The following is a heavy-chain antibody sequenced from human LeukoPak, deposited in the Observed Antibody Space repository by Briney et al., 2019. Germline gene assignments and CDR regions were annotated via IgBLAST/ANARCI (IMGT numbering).Heavy chain of an antibody. D-gene: IGHD2-15*01. CDR3: AKGVVAATNAAYYGMDV. V-gene: IGHV3-30*18. J-gene: IGHJ6*02. CDR1: GFTFSNYG. Sequence: PGGSLRLSCAASGFTFSNYGMHWVRQAPGNGLEWVAVISYDESDKYYADSVKGRFTISRDNSKNTLYLQMNSLRPEDTAVYYCAKGVVAATNAAYYGMDVWGQGTTVTVSS. CDR2: ISYDESDK.